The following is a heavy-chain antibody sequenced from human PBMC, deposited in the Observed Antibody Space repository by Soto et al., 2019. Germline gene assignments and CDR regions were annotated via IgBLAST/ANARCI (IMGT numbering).Heavy chain of an antibody. CDR2: IIPIFGTA. V-gene: IGHV1-69*13. CDR1: GGTFSSYA. D-gene: IGHD1-20*01. CDR3: ARTDNLGAGGYYYYYYGMDV. J-gene: IGHJ6*02. Sequence: GASVKVSCKASGGTFSSYAISWVRQAPGQGLEWMGGIIPIFGTANYAQKFQGRVTITADESTSTAYMELSSLRSEDTAVYYCARTDNLGAGGYYYYYYGMDVWGQGTTVTVSS.